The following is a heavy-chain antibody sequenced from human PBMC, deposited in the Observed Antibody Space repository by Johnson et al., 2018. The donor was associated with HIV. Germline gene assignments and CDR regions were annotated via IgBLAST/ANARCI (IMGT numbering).Heavy chain of an antibody. CDR2: INWNGGRT. D-gene: IGHD6-13*01. V-gene: IGHV3-20*04. Sequence: VQLVESGGGLVQPGGSLRLSCPASGFIFDDYGMSWVRQAPGKGLEWVSGINWNGGRTGYADSVKGRFTISRDNSKNTLYLQMNSLRAEDTAVYYCARESVALVAFDIWGQGTMVTVSS. CDR1: GFIFDDYG. CDR3: ARESVALVAFDI. J-gene: IGHJ3*02.